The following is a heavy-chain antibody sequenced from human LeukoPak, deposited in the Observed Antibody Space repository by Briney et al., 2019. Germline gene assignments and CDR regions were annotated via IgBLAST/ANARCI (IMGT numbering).Heavy chain of an antibody. J-gene: IGHJ4*02. D-gene: IGHD6-13*01. Sequence: SETLPLTCTVSGGSISSYYWTWIRQPAGKGREWIGRIYTGGSTNYNPSLKSRVTMSVDTSNNQFSLKLSSVTAADTAVYYCARLGSSSCPDCNYWGQGNLVTVSS. CDR2: IYTGGST. CDR1: GGSISSYY. CDR3: ARLGSSSCPDCNY. V-gene: IGHV4-4*07.